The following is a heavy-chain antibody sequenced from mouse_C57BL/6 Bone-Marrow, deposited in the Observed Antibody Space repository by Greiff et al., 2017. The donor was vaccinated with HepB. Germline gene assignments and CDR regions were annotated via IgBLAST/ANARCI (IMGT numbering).Heavy chain of an antibody. J-gene: IGHJ2*01. CDR3: ARATMVTTGYYFDY. CDR2: IDPEDGET. Sequence: DVKLVESGAELVKPGASVKLSCTASGFNIKDYYMHWVKQRTEQGLEWIGRIDPEDGETKYAPKFQGKATITADTSSNTAYLQLSSLTSEDTAVYYCARATMVTTGYYFDYWGQGTTLTVSS. D-gene: IGHD2-2*01. CDR1: GFNIKDYY. V-gene: IGHV14-2*01.